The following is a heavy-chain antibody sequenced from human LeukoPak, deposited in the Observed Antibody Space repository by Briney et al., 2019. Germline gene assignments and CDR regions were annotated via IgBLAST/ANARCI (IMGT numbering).Heavy chain of an antibody. CDR1: GGSISSSNYY. J-gene: IGHJ6*02. Sequence: SETLSLTCAVSGGSISSSNYYWGWIRQPPGKGLEWIGSIYFSGSTYYNPSLKSRVTISVDTSKNQFSLKLSSVTAADTAVYYCAIISSSWQNYGMDVWGQGTTVTVSS. CDR3: AIISSSWQNYGMDV. V-gene: IGHV4-39*01. D-gene: IGHD6-13*01. CDR2: IYFSGST.